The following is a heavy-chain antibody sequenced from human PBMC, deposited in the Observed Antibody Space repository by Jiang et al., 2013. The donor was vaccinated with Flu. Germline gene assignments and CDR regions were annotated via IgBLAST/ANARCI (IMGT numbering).Heavy chain of an antibody. CDR3: ARVVVGGIGNSEDGYFDY. V-gene: IGHV4-4*02. Sequence: GSGLVKPSETLSLTCAVSGASISSSNWWSWVRQPPGKGLEWIGEIFHSGRTNYNPSLKSRVTISVDKSKNQFSLKLSSVSAADTAVYYCARVVVGGIGNSEDGYFDYWGQGTLVTVSS. J-gene: IGHJ4*02. CDR2: IFHSGRT. CDR1: GASISSSNW. D-gene: IGHD4-23*01.